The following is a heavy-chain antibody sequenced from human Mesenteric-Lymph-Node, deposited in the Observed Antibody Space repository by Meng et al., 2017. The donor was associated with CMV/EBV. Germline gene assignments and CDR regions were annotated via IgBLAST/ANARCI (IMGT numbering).Heavy chain of an antibody. D-gene: IGHD2-2*01. Sequence: ASVKVSCKASGYTFTNYGFSWVRQAPGQGLEWMGWISSYNGKTDYAQKFQGRVTMTTDTSTNTAYMELRSLRFDDTAVYYCARDYGCRSNSCFPGYYYGMDVWGQGTTVTVSS. CDR1: GYTFTNYG. CDR2: ISSYNGKT. CDR3: ARDYGCRSNSCFPGYYYGMDV. V-gene: IGHV1-18*01. J-gene: IGHJ6*02.